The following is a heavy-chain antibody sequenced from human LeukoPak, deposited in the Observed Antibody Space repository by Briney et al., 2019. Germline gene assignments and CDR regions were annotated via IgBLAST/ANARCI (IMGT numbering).Heavy chain of an antibody. D-gene: IGHD1-26*01. CDR3: AQWSRYFDY. CDR2: IRSDGSNK. Sequence: GGSLRLSCAASRFTFSNYGMHWVRQAPGKGLEWVAFIRSDGSNKYYADSVKGRFTISRDNSKNTLYLQMNSLRAEDTALYFCAQWSRYFDYWGQGTLVTVSS. CDR1: RFTFSNYG. J-gene: IGHJ4*02. V-gene: IGHV3-30*02.